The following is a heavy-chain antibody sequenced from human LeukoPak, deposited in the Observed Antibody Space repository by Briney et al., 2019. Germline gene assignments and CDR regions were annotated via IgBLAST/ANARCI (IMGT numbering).Heavy chain of an antibody. CDR3: ARERSGEHAFDI. CDR1: GGSISSGDYY. Sequence: PSETLSLTCTVSGGSISSGDYYWSWIRQPPGKGLEWIGYIYYSGSTYYNPSLKSRVTISVDTSKNQFSLKLSSVTAADTAVYYCARERSGEHAFDIWGQGTMVTVSS. J-gene: IGHJ3*02. D-gene: IGHD1-26*01. CDR2: IYYSGST. V-gene: IGHV4-30-4*01.